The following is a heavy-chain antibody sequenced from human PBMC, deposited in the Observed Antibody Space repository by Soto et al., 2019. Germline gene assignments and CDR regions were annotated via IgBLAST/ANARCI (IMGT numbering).Heavy chain of an antibody. J-gene: IGHJ5*02. D-gene: IGHD3-10*01. Sequence: ASVKVSCKASGYTFTDFYMHWVRQAPGQGLEWMGRINPSGGSTSYAQKFQGRVTMTRDTSTSTVYMELSSLRSEDTAVYYCARGVGSGTYYNQYNWFDPWGQGTLVTVSS. CDR3: ARGVGSGTYYNQYNWFDP. CDR1: GYTFTDFY. CDR2: INPSGGST. V-gene: IGHV1-46*01.